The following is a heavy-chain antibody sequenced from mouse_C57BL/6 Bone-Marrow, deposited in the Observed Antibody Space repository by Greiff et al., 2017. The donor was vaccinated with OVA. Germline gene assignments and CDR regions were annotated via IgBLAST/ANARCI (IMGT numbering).Heavy chain of an antibody. CDR2: ISYDGSN. CDR1: GYSITSGYY. Sequence: EVKLVESGPGLVKPSQSLSLTCSVTGYSITSGYYWNWIRQFPGNKLEWMGYISYDGSNNYNPSLKNRISITRDTSKNQFFLKLNSVTTEDTATYYCARVLITRRYFDVWGTGTTVTVSS. D-gene: IGHD1-1*01. J-gene: IGHJ1*03. CDR3: ARVLITRRYFDV. V-gene: IGHV3-6*01.